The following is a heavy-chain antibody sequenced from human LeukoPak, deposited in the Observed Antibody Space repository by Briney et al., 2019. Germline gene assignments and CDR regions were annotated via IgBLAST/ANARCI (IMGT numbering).Heavy chain of an antibody. V-gene: IGHV3-7*01. J-gene: IGHJ5*02. Sequence: PGGSLRLSCAASGFSFRTDWMGWVRQPPGKGLEWVANIKQDGSEKYYVDSVKGRFTISRDNAKNSLFLQMNSLRAEDTAVYYCVRSQYSSSSWGQGTLVTVSS. CDR1: GFSFRTDW. D-gene: IGHD6-13*01. CDR3: VRSQYSSSS. CDR2: IKQDGSEK.